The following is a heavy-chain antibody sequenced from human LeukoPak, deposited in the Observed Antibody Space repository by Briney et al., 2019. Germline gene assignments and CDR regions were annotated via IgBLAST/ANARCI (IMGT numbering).Heavy chain of an antibody. CDR3: VSQEVVPH. J-gene: IGHJ4*02. D-gene: IGHD2-15*01. Sequence: GGSLRLSCAASGFSFTNYWVSWVRQAPGKGLEWVANVKEDGTTKQYVDSVKGRFTISRDNAKNSLYLQMDSLRAEDTAVYYCVSQEVVPHWGQGTLVSASS. V-gene: IGHV3-7*01. CDR2: VKEDGTTK. CDR1: GFSFTNYW.